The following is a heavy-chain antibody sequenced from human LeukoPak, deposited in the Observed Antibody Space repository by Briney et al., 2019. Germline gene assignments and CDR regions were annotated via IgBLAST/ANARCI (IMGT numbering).Heavy chain of an antibody. Sequence: GGSLRLSCATSGFTLDNAWMSWVRQAPGKGLEWVGRVRSKLDGGTAEYAAFVKGRFSSSTDDSGNTLYLQMNSLKSEDTAVYYCTTDHSSSWCGFEYWGQGTQVTVSS. CDR3: TTDHSSSWCGFEY. D-gene: IGHD6-13*01. CDR1: GFTLDNAW. V-gene: IGHV3-15*01. CDR2: VRSKLDGGTA. J-gene: IGHJ4*02.